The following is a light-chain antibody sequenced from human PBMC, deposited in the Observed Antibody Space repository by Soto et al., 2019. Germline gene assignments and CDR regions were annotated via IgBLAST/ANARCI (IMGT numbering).Light chain of an antibody. CDR3: QQYGSSPRT. Sequence: NVLTQSPGTLSLSPGERATLFCRASQSVSSSYLAWYQQKPGQAPRLLIYGASSRATGIPDRFSGSGSGTDFTLTIRSLEPEDFAVYYCQQYGSSPRTFGQGTKVEIK. CDR2: GAS. J-gene: IGKJ1*01. V-gene: IGKV3-20*01. CDR1: QSVSSSY.